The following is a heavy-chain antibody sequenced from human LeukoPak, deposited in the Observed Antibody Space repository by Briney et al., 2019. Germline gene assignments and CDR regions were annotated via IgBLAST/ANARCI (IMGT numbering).Heavy chain of an antibody. Sequence: GGSLRLSCAASGFTFSNYWMTWVRQAPGKGLEWVAHIDQDGSKEYYMDSVKARFTISRDNAKNSLSLQMNSLRAEDTAVYYCVRDGGVSGYDLLDYWGQGTLVTVSS. J-gene: IGHJ4*02. V-gene: IGHV3-7*01. CDR1: GFTFSNYW. D-gene: IGHD5-12*01. CDR2: IDQDGSKE. CDR3: VRDGGVSGYDLLDY.